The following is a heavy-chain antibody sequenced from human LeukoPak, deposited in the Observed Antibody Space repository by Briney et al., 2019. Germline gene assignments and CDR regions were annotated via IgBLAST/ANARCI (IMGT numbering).Heavy chain of an antibody. Sequence: GGSLRLSCAASGFTFSSYWMHWVRQAPGKGLVWVSRINSDGSSTSYADSVKGRFTISRDNSKNMLYLQMNSLRAEDTAVYYCARESIVGATVFDYWGQGTLVTVSS. CDR2: INSDGSST. CDR1: GFTFSSYW. J-gene: IGHJ4*02. D-gene: IGHD1-26*01. CDR3: ARESIVGATVFDY. V-gene: IGHV3-74*01.